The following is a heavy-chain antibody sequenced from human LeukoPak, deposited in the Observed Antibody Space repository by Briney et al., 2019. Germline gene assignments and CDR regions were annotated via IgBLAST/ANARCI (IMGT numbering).Heavy chain of an antibody. CDR3: ARGGVTIEMATITGFDY. V-gene: IGHV5-51*01. CDR2: IYPGDSDT. Sequence: PGESLKISCKGSGYSFTSYWIGWVRQMPGKGLEWMGIIYPGDSDTRYSPSFQGQVTISADKSISTAYLQWSSLKASDTAMYYCARGGVTIEMATITGFDYWGQGTLVTVSS. CDR1: GYSFTSYW. D-gene: IGHD5-24*01. J-gene: IGHJ4*02.